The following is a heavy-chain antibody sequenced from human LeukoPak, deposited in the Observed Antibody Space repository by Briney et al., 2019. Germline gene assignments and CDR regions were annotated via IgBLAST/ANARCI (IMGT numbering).Heavy chain of an antibody. Sequence: SETLSLTCTVSGGPISSSSYYWGWIRQPPGKGLEWIGSIYYSGSTYYNPSLKSRVTISVDTSKNQFSLKLSSVTAADTAVYYCARRITMVRGVIIMNWFDPWGQGTLVTVSS. CDR1: GGPISSSSYY. CDR3: ARRITMVRGVIIMNWFDP. D-gene: IGHD3-10*01. CDR2: IYYSGST. V-gene: IGHV4-39*07. J-gene: IGHJ5*02.